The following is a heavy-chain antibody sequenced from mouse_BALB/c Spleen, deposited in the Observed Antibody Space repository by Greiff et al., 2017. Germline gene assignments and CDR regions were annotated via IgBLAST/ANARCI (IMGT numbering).Heavy chain of an antibody. D-gene: IGHD1-1*01. Sequence: VQRVESGAELMKPGASVKISCKATGYTFSSYWIEWVKQRPGHGLEWIGEILPGSGSTNYNEKFKGKATFTADTSSNTAYMQLSSLTSEDSAVYYCARTPQFTTVVADAMDYWGQGTSVTVSS. CDR1: GYTFSSYW. V-gene: IGHV1-9*01. CDR3: ARTPQFTTVVADAMDY. J-gene: IGHJ4*01. CDR2: ILPGSGST.